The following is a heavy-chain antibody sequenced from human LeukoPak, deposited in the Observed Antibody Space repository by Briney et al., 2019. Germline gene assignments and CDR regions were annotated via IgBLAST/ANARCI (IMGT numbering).Heavy chain of an antibody. CDR1: GGSFSGYY. J-gene: IGHJ4*02. CDR2: INHSGST. Sequence: PSETLSLTCAVYGGSFSGYYWSWIRQPPGKGLEWIGEINHSGSTNYNPSLKSRVTISVDTSKNQFSLRLSSVTAADTAVYYCARGAAGYSYGWGQGTLVTVSS. V-gene: IGHV4-34*01. CDR3: ARGAAGYSYG. D-gene: IGHD5-18*01.